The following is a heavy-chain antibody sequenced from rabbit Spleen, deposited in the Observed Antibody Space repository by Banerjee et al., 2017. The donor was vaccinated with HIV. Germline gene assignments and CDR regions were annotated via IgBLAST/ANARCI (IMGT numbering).Heavy chain of an antibody. D-gene: IGHD7-1*01. CDR3: ARETWGVTGNYGL. J-gene: IGHJ4*01. Sequence: QEQLVESGGGLVKPGASLTLTSTASGFSFSSGYDMFLDRQAPGKGLEWIACIGTGFGDTYYANWAKGRFTISKTSSTTVTLQVTSLTAADTATYFCARETWGVTGNYGLWGPGTLVTVS. CDR2: IGTGFGDT. V-gene: IGHV1S45*01. CDR1: GFSFSSGYD.